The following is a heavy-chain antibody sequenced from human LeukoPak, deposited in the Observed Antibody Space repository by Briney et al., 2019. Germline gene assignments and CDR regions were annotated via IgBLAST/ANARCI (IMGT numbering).Heavy chain of an antibody. CDR2: ISAYNGNT. CDR3: ARDGGWEYDSSGYYSSYYFDY. V-gene: IGHV1-18*01. J-gene: IGHJ4*02. D-gene: IGHD3-22*01. CDR1: GYTFTSYG. Sequence: GASVKVSCKASGYTFTSYGISWVRQAPGQGLEWMGWISAYNGNTNYAQKLQGRVTMTTDTSTSTAYMELRSLRSDDTAVYYCARDGGWEYDSSGYYSSYYFDYWGQGTLVTVSS.